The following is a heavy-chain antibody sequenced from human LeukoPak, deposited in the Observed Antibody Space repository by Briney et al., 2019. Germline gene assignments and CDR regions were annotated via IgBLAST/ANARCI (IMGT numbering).Heavy chain of an antibody. J-gene: IGHJ5*02. Sequence: ASVKVSCKASGYSFTDYYIHWVRQAPGQGLEWMGRINPNSDDTNYAQKFQGRVTLTRDTSINTAYMELTRLRPDDTAIYYCARGPVTPIQNWFDPWGQGTLVTVSS. V-gene: IGHV1-2*06. CDR1: GYSFTDYY. CDR3: ARGPVTPIQNWFDP. D-gene: IGHD4-17*01. CDR2: INPNSDDT.